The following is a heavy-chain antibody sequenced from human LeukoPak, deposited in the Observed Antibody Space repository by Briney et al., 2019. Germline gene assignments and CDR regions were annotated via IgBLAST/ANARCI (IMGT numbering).Heavy chain of an antibody. D-gene: IGHD6-25*01. CDR3: ARQTSGSALDY. V-gene: IGHV4-59*08. Sequence: PSETLSLTCSVSGGSISSYYWSWIRQPPGKGLEWVATISYNGNTLYNPSLKSRVTISVDTSKNLLFLKLDSVPVTDTAVYYCARQTSGSALDYWGQGSLVTVSS. J-gene: IGHJ4*02. CDR1: GGSISSYY. CDR2: ISYNGNT.